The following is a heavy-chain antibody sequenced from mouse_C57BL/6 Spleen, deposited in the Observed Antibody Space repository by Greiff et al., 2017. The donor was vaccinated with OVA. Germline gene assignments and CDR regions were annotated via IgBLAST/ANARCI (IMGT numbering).Heavy chain of an antibody. CDR1: GFNIKDYY. D-gene: IGHD1-1*01. J-gene: IGHJ3*01. V-gene: IGHV14-1*01. Sequence: VQLKGSGAELVRPGASVKLSCTASGFNIKDYYMHWVKQRPEQGLEWIGRIDPEDGDTEYAPKFQGKATMTADTSSNTAYLQLSSLTSEDTAVYYCTHSLYYYGSPWFAYWGQGTLVTVSA. CDR2: IDPEDGDT. CDR3: THSLYYYGSPWFAY.